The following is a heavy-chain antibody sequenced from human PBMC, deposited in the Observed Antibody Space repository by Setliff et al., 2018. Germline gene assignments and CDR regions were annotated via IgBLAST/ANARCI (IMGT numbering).Heavy chain of an antibody. Sequence: GGSLRLSCVASGYTFSSYAIHWVRQAPGKGLEWVALISWDGTKTSYADSVRGRFTISRDSSKSTLYLDMSSLRSEDTAVYYCAKVLDTTGYYGMDVWGQGTTVTVSS. CDR3: AKVLDTTGYYGMDV. D-gene: IGHD3-22*01. CDR2: ISWDGTKT. CDR1: GYTFSSYA. V-gene: IGHV3-30*18. J-gene: IGHJ6*02.